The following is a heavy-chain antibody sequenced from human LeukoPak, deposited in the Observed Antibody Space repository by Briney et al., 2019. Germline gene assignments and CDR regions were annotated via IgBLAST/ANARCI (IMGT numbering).Heavy chain of an antibody. CDR1: GFTLSNF. CDR3: ARSQGYCSGGSCLQGDWFDP. Sequence: GGSLRLSCAASGFTLSNFMSWVRQAPGKGLEWVANIKEDGSEKYYVNSVKGRFTISRDNAKNSLYLQMNSLRAEDTAMYYCARSQGYCSGGSCLQGDWFDPWGQGTLVTVSS. V-gene: IGHV3-7*03. CDR2: IKEDGSEK. D-gene: IGHD2-15*01. J-gene: IGHJ5*02.